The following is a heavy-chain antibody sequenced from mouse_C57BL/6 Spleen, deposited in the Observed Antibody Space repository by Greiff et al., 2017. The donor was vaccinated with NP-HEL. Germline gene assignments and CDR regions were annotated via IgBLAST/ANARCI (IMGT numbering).Heavy chain of an antibody. Sequence: QVQLQQSGAELVRPGASVKLSCKASGYTFTDYYINWVKQRPGQGLEWIARIYPGSGNTYYNEKFKGKATLTAEKSSSTAYMQLSSLTSEDSAVYFCARSGSNPEDAMDYWGQGTSVTVSS. CDR2: IYPGSGNT. CDR1: GYTFTDYY. D-gene: IGHD2-5*01. V-gene: IGHV1-76*01. CDR3: ARSGSNPEDAMDY. J-gene: IGHJ4*01.